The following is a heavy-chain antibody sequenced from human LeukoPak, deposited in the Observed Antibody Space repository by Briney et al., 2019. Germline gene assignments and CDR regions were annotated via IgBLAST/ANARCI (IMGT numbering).Heavy chain of an antibody. J-gene: IGHJ4*02. V-gene: IGHV4-59*01. CDR3: ARVGPGTNFDY. CDR2: IYYSGST. Sequence: PSETLSLTCTVSGGSISGYYWSWIRQPPGKGLEWIGYIYYSGSTNYNPSLKSRVTISVDTSKNQFSLKLSSVTAADTAVYYCARVGPGTNFDYWGQGTLVTVSS. D-gene: IGHD2-8*01. CDR1: GGSISGYY.